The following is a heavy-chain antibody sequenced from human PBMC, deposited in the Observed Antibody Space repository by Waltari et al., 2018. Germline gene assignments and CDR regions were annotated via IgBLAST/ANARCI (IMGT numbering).Heavy chain of an antibody. Sequence: QVQLVQSGAEVKKPGSSGKGSCKAAGGTFSSYAISWVRQAPGQGLEWMGGIIPILGIANYAQKFQGRVTITADESTSTAYMELSSLRSEDTAVYYCARDRGGYSGYDLPFPPDYWGQGTLVTVSS. V-gene: IGHV1-69*04. D-gene: IGHD5-12*01. CDR1: GGTFSSYA. CDR2: IIPILGIA. J-gene: IGHJ4*02. CDR3: ARDRGGYSGYDLPFPPDY.